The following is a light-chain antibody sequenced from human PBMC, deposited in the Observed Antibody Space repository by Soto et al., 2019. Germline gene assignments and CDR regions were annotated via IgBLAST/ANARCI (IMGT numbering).Light chain of an antibody. V-gene: IGLV2-14*02. CDR2: EGS. CDR1: TSDVGSYNL. J-gene: IGLJ2*01. CDR3: SSYTSSTTRV. Sequence: QSVLTQPASVSGSPGQSITISCTGTTSDVGSYNLVSWYQQYPGKAPKLMIYEGSRRPSGVSNRFSGSKSSNTASLTISGLQAEDEADYYCSSYTSSTTRVFGGGTKLTVL.